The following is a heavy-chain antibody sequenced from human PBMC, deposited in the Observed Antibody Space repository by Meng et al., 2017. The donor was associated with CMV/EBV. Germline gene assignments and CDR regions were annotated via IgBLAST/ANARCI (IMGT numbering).Heavy chain of an antibody. CDR1: GASISSGGYY. CDR2: SHYSGSA. D-gene: IGHD4-17*01. Sequence: TVSGASISSGGYYWSWIRQHPGKRLEWIGNSHYSGSASYTPSLKSRLTISVDTSKNQLSLKLSSVTAADTAVYYCARGVGYGDQFDYWGQGTLVTVSS. CDR3: ARGVGYGDQFDY. V-gene: IGHV4-31*03. J-gene: IGHJ4*02.